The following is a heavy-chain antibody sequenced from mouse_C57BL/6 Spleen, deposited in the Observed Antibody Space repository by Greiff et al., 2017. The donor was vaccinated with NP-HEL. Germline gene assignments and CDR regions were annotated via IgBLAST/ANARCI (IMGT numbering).Heavy chain of an antibody. J-gene: IGHJ1*03. CDR1: GYTFTEYT. V-gene: IGHV1-62-2*01. D-gene: IGHD2-12*01. Sequence: QVQLKESGAELVKPGASVKLSCKASGYTFTEYTIHWVKQRSGQGLEWIGWFYPGSGSIKYNEKFKDKATLTADKSSSTVYMELSRLTSEDSAVYFCARHEGYYKGPHWYFDVWGTGTTVTVSS. CDR3: ARHEGYYKGPHWYFDV. CDR2: FYPGSGSI.